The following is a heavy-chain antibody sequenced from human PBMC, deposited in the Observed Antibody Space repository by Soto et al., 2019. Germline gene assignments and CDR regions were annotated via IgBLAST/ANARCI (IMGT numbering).Heavy chain of an antibody. CDR1: GGTFSSYA. CDR2: IIPIFGTA. Sequence: SVKVSCKASGGTFSSYAISWVRQAPGQGLERMGGIIPIFGTANYAQKFQGRVTITADESTSTAYMELSSLRSEDTAVYYCARMGGDPHFYDSNYYYGMDVWGQGTTVTVSS. J-gene: IGHJ6*02. V-gene: IGHV1-69*13. D-gene: IGHD5-12*01. CDR3: ARMGGDPHFYDSNYYYGMDV.